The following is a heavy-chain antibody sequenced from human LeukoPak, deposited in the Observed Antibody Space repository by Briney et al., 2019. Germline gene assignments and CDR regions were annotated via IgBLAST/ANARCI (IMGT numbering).Heavy chain of an antibody. CDR3: ARDMAYSSSWRFDY. D-gene: IGHD6-13*01. CDR1: GFTFSSYA. J-gene: IGHJ4*02. Sequence: GRSLRLSCAASGFTFSSYAMHWVRQAPGKGLEWVAVIWYDGSNKYYADSVKGRFTISRDNSKNTLYLQMNSLRAEDTAVYYCARDMAYSSSWRFDYWGQGTLVTVSS. CDR2: IWYDGSNK. V-gene: IGHV3-33*08.